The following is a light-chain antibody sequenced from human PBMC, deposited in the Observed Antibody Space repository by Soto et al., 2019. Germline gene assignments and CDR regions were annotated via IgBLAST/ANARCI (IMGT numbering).Light chain of an antibody. CDR2: DVS. CDR1: HDITNY. Sequence: DIQMTQSPSSLSVSVGDRVTITCQASHDITNYLNWYQQKPGKAPKLLIYDVSKLETGVPSRFSGSGSGTDFTFTIASLQPEDVAMYYCQQYYDLPITFGQGTRLEI. CDR3: QQYYDLPIT. V-gene: IGKV1-33*01. J-gene: IGKJ5*01.